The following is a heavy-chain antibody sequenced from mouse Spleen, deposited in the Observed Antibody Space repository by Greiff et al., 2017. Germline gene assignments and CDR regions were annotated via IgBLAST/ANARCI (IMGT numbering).Heavy chain of an antibody. Sequence: EVQVVESGGGLVKLGGSLKLSCAASGFTFSSYAMSWVRQTPEKRLEWVATISSGGGNTYYPDSVKGRFTISRDNAKNTLYLQMSSLKSEDTAMYYCARQDYGRGFAYWGQGTLVTVSA. CDR2: ISSGGGNT. CDR1: GFTFSSYA. V-gene: IGHV5-9-3*01. J-gene: IGHJ3*01. CDR3: ARQDYGRGFAY. D-gene: IGHD1-1*01.